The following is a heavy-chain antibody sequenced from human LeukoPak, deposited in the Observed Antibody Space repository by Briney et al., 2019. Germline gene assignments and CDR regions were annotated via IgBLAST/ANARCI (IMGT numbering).Heavy chain of an antibody. D-gene: IGHD1-26*01. Sequence: AASVKVSCKASGGTFSSYAISWVRQVPGQGLEWMGGIIPIFGTANYAQKFQGRVTITADESTSTAYMELSSLRSEDTAVYYCARRDSGSYVDYWGQGTLVTVSS. CDR2: IIPIFGTA. V-gene: IGHV1-69*13. J-gene: IGHJ4*02. CDR3: ARRDSGSYVDY. CDR1: GGTFSSYA.